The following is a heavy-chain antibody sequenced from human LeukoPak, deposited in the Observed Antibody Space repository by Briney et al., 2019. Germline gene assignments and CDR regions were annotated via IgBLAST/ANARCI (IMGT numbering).Heavy chain of an antibody. V-gene: IGHV4-59*08. J-gene: IGHJ6*02. CDR2: IYYSGST. Sequence: SETLSLTCTVSGGSISGYYWSWIRQPPGKGLEWIGYIYYSGSTNYNPSLKSRVTISVDTSKNQFSLKLSSVTAADTAVYYCARHDTGTALERGYYYYGMDVWGQGTTVTVSS. D-gene: IGHD5-18*01. CDR1: GGSISGYY. CDR3: ARHDTGTALERGYYYYGMDV.